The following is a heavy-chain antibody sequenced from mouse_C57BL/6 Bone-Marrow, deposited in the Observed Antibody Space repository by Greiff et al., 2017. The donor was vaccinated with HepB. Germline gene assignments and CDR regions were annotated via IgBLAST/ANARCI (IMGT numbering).Heavy chain of an antibody. CDR2: IDPSDSYT. D-gene: IGHD1-1*01. CDR1: GYTFTSYW. CDR3: ARRGHYDGSSYPSYWYFDG. V-gene: IGHV1-69*01. J-gene: IGHJ1*03. Sequence: VQLQQPGAELVMPGASVKLSCKASGYTFTSYWMHWVKQRPGQGLEWIGEIDPSDSYTNYNQKFKGKSTLTVDKSSSTAYMQLSSLTSEDSAVYYCARRGHYDGSSYPSYWYFDGWGTGTTVTVSS.